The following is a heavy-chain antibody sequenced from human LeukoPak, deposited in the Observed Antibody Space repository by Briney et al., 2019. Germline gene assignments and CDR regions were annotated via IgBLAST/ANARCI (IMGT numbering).Heavy chain of an antibody. J-gene: IGHJ4*02. D-gene: IGHD1-26*01. Sequence: SETLSLTCIVSGGSINSYYWSWIRQPPGKGLEWIGYIYYSGSTNYNPSLKSRVTISIDTSKNQFSLKLNSVTAADTAVYYCARLGSYFDYWGQGTLVTVSS. CDR3: ARLGSYFDY. CDR2: IYYSGST. CDR1: GGSINSYY. V-gene: IGHV4-59*01.